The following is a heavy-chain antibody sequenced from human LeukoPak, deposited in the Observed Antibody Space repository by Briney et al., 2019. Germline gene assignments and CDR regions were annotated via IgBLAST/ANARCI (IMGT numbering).Heavy chain of an antibody. V-gene: IGHV1-18*01. D-gene: IGHD2-8*01. CDR2: ISAYNGNT. Sequence: ASVKVSCKASGYTFTSYGISWVRQAPGQGLEWMGWISAYNGNTNYAQKLQGRVTMTTDTSTSTAYMELRSLRSDDTAVYYCARAHIVLMVYAPYGMDVWGQGTTVTVSS. CDR3: ARAHIVLMVYAPYGMDV. CDR1: GYTFTSYG. J-gene: IGHJ6*02.